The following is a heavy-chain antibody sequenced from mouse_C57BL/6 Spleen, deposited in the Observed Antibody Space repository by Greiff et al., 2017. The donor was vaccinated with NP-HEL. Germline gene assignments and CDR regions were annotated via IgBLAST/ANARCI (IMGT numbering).Heavy chain of an antibody. CDR2: IRSKSNNYAT. CDR1: GFSFNTYA. CDR3: VREEELPYYSNFFDY. V-gene: IGHV10-1*01. D-gene: IGHD2-5*01. J-gene: IGHJ2*01. Sequence: EVQLVESGGGLVQPKGSLKLSCAASGFSFNTYAMNWVRQAPGKGLEWVARIRSKSNNYATYYADSVKDRFTISRDDSESMLYLQMNNLKTEDTAMYYCVREEELPYYSNFFDYWGQSTTLTVSS.